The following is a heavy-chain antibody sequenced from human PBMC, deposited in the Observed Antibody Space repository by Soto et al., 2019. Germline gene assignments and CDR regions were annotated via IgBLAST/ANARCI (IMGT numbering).Heavy chain of an antibody. J-gene: IGHJ4*02. CDR1: GGSISSGGYY. Sequence: TSETLSHTXTVSGGSISSGGYYWSWIRQHPGKGLEWIGYIYHSGSTNYNPSLKSRVTISVDKSKNQFSLNLSSVTAADTAVYYCARVYRGYYDSSGYYFDYWGQGTLVTVSS. CDR2: IYHSGST. CDR3: ARVYRGYYDSSGYYFDY. D-gene: IGHD3-22*01. V-gene: IGHV4-30-2*01.